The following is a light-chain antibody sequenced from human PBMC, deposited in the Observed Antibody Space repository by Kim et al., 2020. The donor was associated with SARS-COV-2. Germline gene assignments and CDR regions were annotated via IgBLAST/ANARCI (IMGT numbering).Light chain of an antibody. Sequence: EIVLTQSPGTLSLSPGERATLSCRASQSISSNSLAWYQQRPGQAPRLFIYGASNRATGIPDRFSGSGSGTDFTLTIGRLEPEDFAVYFCQQYGSAPYTFGQGTNLEI. V-gene: IGKV3-20*01. CDR3: QQYGSAPYT. J-gene: IGKJ2*01. CDR1: QSISSNS. CDR2: GAS.